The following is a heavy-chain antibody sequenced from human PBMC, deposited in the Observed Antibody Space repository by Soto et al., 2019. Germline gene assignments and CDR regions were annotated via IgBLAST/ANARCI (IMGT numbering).Heavy chain of an antibody. Sequence: EVQLLETGGGSVHVGGSLRLSCAVSGFNLRNYEINWVRQVPGKGLEWISKISGSNNNIYYADSVQGRFTISRDDANNVLFLQMSSLRAEDTATYHCATEELCGADCYFFKHWGHGTLVTVSS. D-gene: IGHD2-21*02. CDR1: GFNLRNYE. J-gene: IGHJ1*01. V-gene: IGHV3-48*03. CDR3: ATEELCGADCYFFKH. CDR2: ISGSNNNI.